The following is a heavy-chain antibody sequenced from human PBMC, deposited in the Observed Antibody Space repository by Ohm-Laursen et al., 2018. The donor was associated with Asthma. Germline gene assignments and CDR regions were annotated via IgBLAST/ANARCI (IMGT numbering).Heavy chain of an antibody. Sequence: SLRLSCSATGFTFRSYAMHWVRQAPGKGLEWVAVGGSYYDGGLKYYADSVNGRFTVSRDDSKNTLYLQMNSLRPDDTAVYYCARDVMEWYLPAFGFWGQGTLVTVSS. D-gene: IGHD3-3*01. CDR1: GFTFRSYA. CDR2: GGSYYDGGLK. V-gene: IGHV3-30-3*01. CDR3: ARDVMEWYLPAFGF. J-gene: IGHJ4*02.